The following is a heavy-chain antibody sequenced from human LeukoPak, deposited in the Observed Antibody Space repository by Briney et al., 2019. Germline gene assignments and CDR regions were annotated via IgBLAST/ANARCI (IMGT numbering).Heavy chain of an antibody. V-gene: IGHV3-53*05. CDR1: GFTVSSNY. CDR3: ARDLEDCSGGSCYSWFDP. J-gene: IGHJ5*02. D-gene: IGHD2-15*01. CDR2: IYSGGST. Sequence: PGGSLRLSCAASGFTVSSNYMSWVRQAPGKGLEWVSVIYSGGSTYYADSVKGRFTISRDISKNTLYLQMNSLRAEDTAVYYCARDLEDCSGGSCYSWFDPWGQGTLVTVSS.